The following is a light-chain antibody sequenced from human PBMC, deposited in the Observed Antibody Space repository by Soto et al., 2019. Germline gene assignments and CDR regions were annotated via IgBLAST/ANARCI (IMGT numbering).Light chain of an antibody. J-gene: IGLJ1*01. CDR1: SSDLGAYKY. Sequence: QSVLTQPASVSGSPGQSITISCAGTSSDLGAYKYVSWYQQHPDKAPKLILYEVSRRPSGVPNRFSGSKSGNTASLTISGLLAEDEADYSCSSYTNTSTLVFGTGTKVTVL. CDR3: SSYTNTSTLV. V-gene: IGLV2-14*03. CDR2: EVS.